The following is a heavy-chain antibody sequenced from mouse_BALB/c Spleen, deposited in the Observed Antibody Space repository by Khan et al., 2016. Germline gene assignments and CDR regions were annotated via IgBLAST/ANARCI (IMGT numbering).Heavy chain of an antibody. J-gene: IGHJ3*01. CDR2: ISDGGSYT. CDR1: GFTFSDYY. Sequence: EVELVESGGGLVKPGGSLKLSCAASGFTFSDYYMYWVRQTPEKRLEWVATISDGGSYTYYPDSVKGRFTISRDNAKNNLYLQMSSLKSEDTAMYDCARGYDDDDWFAYWGQGTLVTVSA. CDR3: ARGYDDDDWFAY. D-gene: IGHD2-4*01. V-gene: IGHV5-4*02.